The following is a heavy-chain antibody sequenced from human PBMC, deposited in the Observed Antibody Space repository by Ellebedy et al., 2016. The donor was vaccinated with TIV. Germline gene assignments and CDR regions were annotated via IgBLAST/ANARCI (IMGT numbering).Heavy chain of an antibody. CDR3: ANTYYFDRSGYYPRMDV. V-gene: IGHV4-39*01. CDR2: IYYSGTT. D-gene: IGHD3-22*01. CDR1: GVSISSTNYY. Sequence: MPSETLSLSCTVSGVSISSTNYYWGWIRQPPGKGLEWIGIIYYSGTTYYNPSLKSRVTISADTSKNQFSLKLNSVTAADTAVYYCANTYYFDRSGYYPRMDVWGQGTTVTVSS. J-gene: IGHJ6*02.